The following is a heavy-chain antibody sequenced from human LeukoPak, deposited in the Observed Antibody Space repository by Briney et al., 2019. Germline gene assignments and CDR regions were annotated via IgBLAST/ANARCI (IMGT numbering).Heavy chain of an antibody. J-gene: IGHJ5*02. CDR3: STGGSSWYHWFGP. CDR2: IYSTGST. D-gene: IGHD6-13*01. V-gene: IGHV4-4*07. Sequence: PSETLSLTCTVSGGSINTYYWSWIRQSAGKGLEWIGRIYSTGSTSYNPSLKSRVTMSIDTSKNQFSLNLSSVTAADTAIYYCSTGGSSWYHWFGPWGQGTLDTVSS. CDR1: GGSINTYY.